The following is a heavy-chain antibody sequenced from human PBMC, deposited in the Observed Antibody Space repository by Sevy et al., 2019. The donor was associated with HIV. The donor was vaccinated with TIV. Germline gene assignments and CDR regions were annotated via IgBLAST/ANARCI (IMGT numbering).Heavy chain of an antibody. CDR1: GFIFGEYA. Sequence: GGSLRLSCTASGFIFGEYAMTWVRQAPGKGLEWVAFLKSKPQGGTLDYAASVKGRFTISRDDSKSIAHLQMNDLKNEDTANYYCTRWEGSQSIFEYWGQGALVTVSS. CDR2: LKSKPQGGTL. J-gene: IGHJ4*02. CDR3: TRWEGSQSIFEY. D-gene: IGHD1-26*01. V-gene: IGHV3-49*04.